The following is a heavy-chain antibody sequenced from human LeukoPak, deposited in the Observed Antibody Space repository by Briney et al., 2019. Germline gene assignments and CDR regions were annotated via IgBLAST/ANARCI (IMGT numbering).Heavy chain of an antibody. J-gene: IGHJ6*02. Sequence: ASVKVSCKASGYTFTSYDINWVRQATGQGLEWMGWMNPSSGNTGYAQKFQGRVTMTRNTSISTAYMELSSLRSEDTAVYYCARWYSSSWQNYYYYYYGMDVWGQGTTVTVS. V-gene: IGHV1-8*01. CDR1: GYTFTSYD. CDR2: MNPSSGNT. D-gene: IGHD6-13*01. CDR3: ARWYSSSWQNYYYYYYGMDV.